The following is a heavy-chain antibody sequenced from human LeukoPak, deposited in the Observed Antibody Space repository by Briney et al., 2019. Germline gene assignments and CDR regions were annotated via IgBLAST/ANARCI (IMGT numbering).Heavy chain of an antibody. V-gene: IGHV3-48*04. J-gene: IGHJ4*02. CDR3: VRGGKTYAWGDY. CDR1: GFTFSTYS. Sequence: GGSLRLSCAASGFTFSTYSMNWVRQAPGKGLEWVSYISSSGNTIYYADSVKGRFTISRDSAKNSLYLQMNSLRAGDTAVYYCVRGGKTYAWGDYWGQGTPVTVSS. D-gene: IGHD7-27*01. CDR2: ISSSGNTI.